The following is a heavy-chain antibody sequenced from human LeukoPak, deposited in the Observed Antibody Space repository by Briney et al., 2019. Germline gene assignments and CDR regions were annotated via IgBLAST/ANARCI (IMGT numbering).Heavy chain of an antibody. CDR3: ARVGDCSGGSCYYYYGMDV. Sequence: ASVKVSCKASGYTFTGYYMHWVRQAPGQGLEWMGWINPNSGGTNYAQKFQGRVTMTSDTSISTAYMELSRLRSDDTAVYYCARVGDCSGGSCYYYYGMDVWGQGTTVTVSS. CDR2: INPNSGGT. V-gene: IGHV1-2*02. D-gene: IGHD2-15*01. CDR1: GYTFTGYY. J-gene: IGHJ6*02.